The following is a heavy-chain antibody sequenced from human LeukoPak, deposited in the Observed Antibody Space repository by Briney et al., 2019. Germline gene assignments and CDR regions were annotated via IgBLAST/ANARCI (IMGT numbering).Heavy chain of an antibody. J-gene: IGHJ4*02. D-gene: IGHD6-19*01. CDR2: IYYSGST. Sequence: SETLSPTCTVSGGSISSNYWSWIRQPPGKGLEWIAYIYYSGSTNYNPSLKSRVTTSVDTSKNHFSLKLSSLTAADTAVYYCAGGLQWLSFDNWGQGTLVTVSS. V-gene: IGHV4-59*01. CDR3: AGGLQWLSFDN. CDR1: GGSISSNY.